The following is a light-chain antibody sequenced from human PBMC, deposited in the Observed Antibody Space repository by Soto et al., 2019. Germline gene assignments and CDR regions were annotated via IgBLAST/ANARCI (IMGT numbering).Light chain of an antibody. CDR1: QSVSSRF. CDR2: GAS. V-gene: IGKV3-20*01. CDR3: QQYGSSPYT. J-gene: IGKJ2*01. Sequence: ENVWTQSPGTLSLSPGEIATLPCRASQSVSSRFLAWYQQKPGQAPSLLMYGASNRATGIPERCSGTGSGTDFTLTISRLEAEDFAVYYCQQYGSSPYTFGLGTKLEIK.